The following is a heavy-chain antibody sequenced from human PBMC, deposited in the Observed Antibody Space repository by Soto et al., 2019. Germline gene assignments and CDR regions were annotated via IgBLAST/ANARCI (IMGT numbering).Heavy chain of an antibody. CDR1: GFTLRSYA. J-gene: IGHJ4*02. CDR2: ISANDVGT. V-gene: IGHV3-23*01. D-gene: IGHD1-20*01. CDR3: AKAKNDYNWDNRPPFDY. Sequence: EVQLLESGGGVVQPGGSLRLSCDASGFTLRSYAMTWIRQAPGKGLEWVSLISANDVGTYYAESVKTRFTISTDQSRNTVYLQMDSLRADDTAIYYCAKAKNDYNWDNRPPFDYWGQGTLVTVSS.